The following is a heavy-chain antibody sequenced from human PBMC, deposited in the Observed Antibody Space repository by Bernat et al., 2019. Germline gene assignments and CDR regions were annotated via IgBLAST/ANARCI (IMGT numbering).Heavy chain of an antibody. CDR2: ISGSGGST. Sequence: EVQLLESGGGSVQPGGSLRLSCAASGFTFSSYAMTWVRQAPGKGLEWVSGISGSGGSTYHADSVKGRFTISRDNSKNTLFLQMNSLRAEDMAVYYCAKDRGTMVRGVARDYWGQGTLVTVSS. V-gene: IGHV3-23*01. D-gene: IGHD3-10*01. CDR1: GFTFSSYA. CDR3: AKDRGTMVRGVARDY. J-gene: IGHJ4*02.